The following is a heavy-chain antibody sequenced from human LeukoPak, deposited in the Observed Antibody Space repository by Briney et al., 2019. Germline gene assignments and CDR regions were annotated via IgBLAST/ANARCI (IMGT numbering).Heavy chain of an antibody. CDR3: ARVPTRYSSSWYFDY. D-gene: IGHD6-13*01. CDR1: GXSFSTYG. Sequence: AGRSLRLSCAASGXSFSTYGMHWVRQAPGKGLEWVAVIWYDGSNKYYADSVKGRFTISRDNSKNTLYLQMNSLRAEDTAVYYCARVPTRYSSSWYFDYWGQGTLVTVSS. V-gene: IGHV3-33*01. J-gene: IGHJ4*02. CDR2: IWYDGSNK.